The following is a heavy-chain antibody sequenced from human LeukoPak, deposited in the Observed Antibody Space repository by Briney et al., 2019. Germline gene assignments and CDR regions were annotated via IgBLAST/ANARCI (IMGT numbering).Heavy chain of an antibody. CDR3: AREKHYYGSGSYDY. CDR1: GYTFTSYD. D-gene: IGHD3-10*01. V-gene: IGHV1-2*04. J-gene: IGHJ4*02. Sequence: ASVKVSCKASGYTFTSYDINWVRQATGQGLEWMGWINPNSGGTNYAQKFQGWVTMTRDTSISTAYMELSRLRSDDTALYHCAREKHYYGSGSYDYWGQGTLVTVSS. CDR2: INPNSGGT.